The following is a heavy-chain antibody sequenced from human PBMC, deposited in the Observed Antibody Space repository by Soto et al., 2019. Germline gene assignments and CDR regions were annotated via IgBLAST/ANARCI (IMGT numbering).Heavy chain of an antibody. CDR3: AREYSYHFDP. D-gene: IGHD5-18*01. V-gene: IGHV4-4*07. J-gene: IGHJ5*02. CDR2: IYSSGGT. CDR1: GDSISGYH. Sequence: SETVSLTXTVSGDSISGYHWSWIRQPAGEGLQWIGRIYSSGGTNYSPSLKSRVSMSADTSKNQFSLKLSSVTAADTAVYYCAREYSYHFDPWGQGTLVTVSS.